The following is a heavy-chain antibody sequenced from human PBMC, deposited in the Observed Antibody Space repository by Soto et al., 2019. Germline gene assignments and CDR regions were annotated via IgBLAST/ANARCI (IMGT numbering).Heavy chain of an antibody. CDR2: ISYDGSNK. CDR1: GFTFSSYG. Sequence: QVQLVESGGGVVQPGRSLRLSCAASGFTFSSYGMHWVRQAPGKGLEWVAVISYDGSNKYYADSVKGRFTISRDNSKNTLYLQMNSLRAEDTAVYYCAKEYDFWSGYYPLFDYWGQGTLVTVSS. D-gene: IGHD3-3*01. V-gene: IGHV3-30*18. J-gene: IGHJ4*02. CDR3: AKEYDFWSGYYPLFDY.